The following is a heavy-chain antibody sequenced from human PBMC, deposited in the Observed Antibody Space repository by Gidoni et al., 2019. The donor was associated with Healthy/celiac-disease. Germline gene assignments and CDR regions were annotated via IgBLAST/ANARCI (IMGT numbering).Heavy chain of an antibody. D-gene: IGHD3-22*01. CDR3: ERNSLNYYDSSGYYSRLDY. CDR2: IIPIFGTA. J-gene: IGHJ4*02. V-gene: IGHV1-69*01. CDR1: GGTFSSDA. Sequence: QVQLVQSGAEVKKPGSSVKVSCKASGGTFSSDAISWVRQAPGHGLQWMGGIIPIFGTANYAQKFQGRVTITADESTSTAYMELSSLRSEDTAVYYCERNSLNYYDSSGYYSRLDYWGQGTLVTVSS.